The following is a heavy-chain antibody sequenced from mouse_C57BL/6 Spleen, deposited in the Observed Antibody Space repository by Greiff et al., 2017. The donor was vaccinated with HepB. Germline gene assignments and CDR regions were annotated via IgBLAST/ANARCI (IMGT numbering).Heavy chain of an antibody. D-gene: IGHD1-1*01. V-gene: IGHV1-64*01. CDR2: IHPNSGST. J-gene: IGHJ3*01. CDR1: GYTFTSYW. CDR3: ANYYGSSYLTWFAY. Sequence: VKLQQPGAELVKPGASVKLSCKASGYTFTSYWMHWVKQRPGQGLEWIGMIHPNSGSTNYNEKFKSKATLTVDKSSSTAYMQLSSLTSEDSAVYYCANYYGSSYLTWFAYWGQGTLVTVSA.